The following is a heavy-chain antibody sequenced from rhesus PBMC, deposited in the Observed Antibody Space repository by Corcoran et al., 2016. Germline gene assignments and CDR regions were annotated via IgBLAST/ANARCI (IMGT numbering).Heavy chain of an antibody. Sequence: QVQLQESGPGLVKPSETLSLTCAVSGGSISDDYYWSWIRQPPGKGLEWIGYIYGSGGRTNYNPSLETRVPISIATSKTQFSLKLSSVTAADTAVYYCARPTARYSRTPFDYWGQGVLVTVSS. D-gene: IGHD6-13*01. V-gene: IGHV4-106*01. CDR3: ARPTARYSRTPFDY. CDR2: IYGSGGRT. J-gene: IGHJ4*01. CDR1: GGSISDDYY.